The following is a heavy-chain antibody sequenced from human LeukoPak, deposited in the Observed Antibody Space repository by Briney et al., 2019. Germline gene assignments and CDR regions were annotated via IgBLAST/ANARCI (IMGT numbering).Heavy chain of an antibody. Sequence: PGGSLRLSCAASGFTFSDYYMSWIRQAPGKGLEWVSYITSCGNTIYHADSVKGRFTISRDNAKSSLYLQMNSLRAEDTAVYYCARPLGYCSSTSCSPSSHYYYMDVWGKGTTVTVSS. J-gene: IGHJ6*03. D-gene: IGHD2-2*01. CDR1: GFTFSDYY. CDR2: ITSCGNTI. V-gene: IGHV3-11*04. CDR3: ARPLGYCSSTSCSPSSHYYYMDV.